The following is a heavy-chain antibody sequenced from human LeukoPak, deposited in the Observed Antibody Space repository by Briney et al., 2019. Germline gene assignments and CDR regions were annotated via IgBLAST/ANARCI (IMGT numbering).Heavy chain of an antibody. J-gene: IGHJ4*02. Sequence: SETLSLTCAVSGYSISSGYYWGWIRQPPGKGLEWIGCMYHSGSTYYNVSLKSRVTISVDTSKNQFSLRLSSVTAADTAVYYCARHVVPHYFDYWGQGTLVTVSS. CDR1: GYSISSGYY. V-gene: IGHV4-38-2*01. D-gene: IGHD2-21*01. CDR2: MYHSGST. CDR3: ARHVVPHYFDY.